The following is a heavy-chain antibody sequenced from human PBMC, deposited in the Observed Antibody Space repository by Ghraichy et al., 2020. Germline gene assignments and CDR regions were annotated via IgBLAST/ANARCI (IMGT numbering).Heavy chain of an antibody. V-gene: IGHV4-34*01. J-gene: IGHJ6*03. D-gene: IGHD5-24*01. CDR2: INHSGST. CDR3: ARGMTQRWLGTDYYCNMDV. CDR1: GGSFSGYC. Sequence: SQTLSLTCAVYGGSFSGYCWIWIRQPPGKGLEWIGEINHSGSTNYNPSLRSRVTISVDTSKNQFSLKLSSVTAADPAVYYCARGMTQRWLGTDYYCNMDVWGKGTTVTVAS.